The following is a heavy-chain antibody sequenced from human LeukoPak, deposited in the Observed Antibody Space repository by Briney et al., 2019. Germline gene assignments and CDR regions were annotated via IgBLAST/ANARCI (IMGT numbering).Heavy chain of an antibody. CDR2: ISSSGSTI. Sequence: PGGSLRLSCAASGFTFSDYYMSWIRQAPGKGLEWVSYISSSGSTIYYADSVKGRFTISRGNAKNSLYLQMNSLRAEDTAVYYCARDPNDFWSGYYYYFDYWGQGTLVTVSS. D-gene: IGHD3-3*01. J-gene: IGHJ4*02. CDR1: GFTFSDYY. CDR3: ARDPNDFWSGYYYYFDY. V-gene: IGHV3-11*01.